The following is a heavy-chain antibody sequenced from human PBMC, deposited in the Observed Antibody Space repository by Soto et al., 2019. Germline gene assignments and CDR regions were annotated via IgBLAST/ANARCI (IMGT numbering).Heavy chain of an antibody. J-gene: IGHJ6*02. Sequence: PAATLSLTCAGHRASFIGYYRSWIRQPPGKGLEWIGAINHSGSTNYNPSLKRRVSISVDTSKNQFSLKLRSVTAADTAVYYCSRHNYDGSGYYYYYYGMDVWGQGTTVT. CDR1: RASFIGYY. CDR2: INHSGST. V-gene: IGHV4-34*01. CDR3: SRHNYDGSGYYYYYYGMDV. D-gene: IGHD3-22*01.